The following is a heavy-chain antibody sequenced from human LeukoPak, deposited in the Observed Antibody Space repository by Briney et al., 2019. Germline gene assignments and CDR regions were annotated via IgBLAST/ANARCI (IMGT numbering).Heavy chain of an antibody. CDR3: AREGHTVVVVAATQFDY. Sequence: PVKVSCKASGYTFTGYYMHWVRQAPGQGLEWMGRIIPILGIANYAQKFQGRVTITADKSTSTAYMELSSLRSEDTAVYYCAREGHTVVVVAATQFDYWGQGTLVTVSS. J-gene: IGHJ4*02. CDR1: GYTFTGYY. V-gene: IGHV1-69*04. D-gene: IGHD2-15*01. CDR2: IIPILGIA.